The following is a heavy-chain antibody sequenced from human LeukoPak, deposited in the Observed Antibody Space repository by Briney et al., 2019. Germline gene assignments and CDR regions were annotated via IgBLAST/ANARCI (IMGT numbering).Heavy chain of an antibody. CDR1: GGSFSGYY. V-gene: IGHV4-34*01. J-gene: IGHJ5*02. D-gene: IGHD6-13*01. Sequence: PSETLSLTCAVYGGSFSGYYWSWIRQPPGKGLEWIGEINHSGSTNYNPSLKSRVTISVDTSKNQFSLNLSSVTAADTAVYYCARRVGSSWYLNWFDPWGQGTLVTVSS. CDR2: INHSGST. CDR3: ARRVGSSWYLNWFDP.